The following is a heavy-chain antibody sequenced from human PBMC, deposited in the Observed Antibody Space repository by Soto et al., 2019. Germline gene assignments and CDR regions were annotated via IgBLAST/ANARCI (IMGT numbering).Heavy chain of an antibody. CDR1: GYTFTDYG. Sequence: RASVKVSCKASGYTFTDYGLSWVRQAPGQGPEWMGWITPYTGNTKFPQKFQGRVTMTTDRFTSTAYMELKSLTFDDTAVYYCARDRGSGSYYLGPFYFDYWGQGTLVTVXS. J-gene: IGHJ4*02. CDR2: ITPYTGNT. V-gene: IGHV1-18*01. CDR3: ARDRGSGSYYLGPFYFDY. D-gene: IGHD1-26*01.